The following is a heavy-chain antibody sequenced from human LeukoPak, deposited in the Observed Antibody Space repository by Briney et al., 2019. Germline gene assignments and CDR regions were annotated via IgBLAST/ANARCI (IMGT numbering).Heavy chain of an antibody. CDR1: GDSIRGGNYY. CDR3: ARDAGIYDSSGYRNWFDP. CDR2: INTSGST. D-gene: IGHD3-22*01. V-gene: IGHV4-61*02. Sequence: SETLSLTCTVSGDSIRGGNYYWTWIRQPAWKGLEWIGRINTSGSTTYNPSLLSRVTISVDTSKNQFSLKLSSVTAADTAVYYCARDAGIYDSSGYRNWFDPWGQGTLVTVSS. J-gene: IGHJ5*02.